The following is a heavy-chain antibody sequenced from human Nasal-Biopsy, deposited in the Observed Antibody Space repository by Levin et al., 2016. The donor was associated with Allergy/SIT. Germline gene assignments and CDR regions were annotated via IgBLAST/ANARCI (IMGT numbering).Heavy chain of an antibody. CDR3: ALAPAWGNWFDP. CDR2: IHSDGSNT. J-gene: IGHJ5*02. V-gene: IGHV3-74*01. CDR1: GFTFSSHW. D-gene: IGHD3-16*01. Sequence: GESLKISCAASGFTFSSHWMHWVRQVPGKGLVWVSRIHSDGSNTTYADFVKGRFTISRDNAKNMLYLQMNSLRAEDTAVYYCALAPAWGNWFDPWGQGTLVTVSS.